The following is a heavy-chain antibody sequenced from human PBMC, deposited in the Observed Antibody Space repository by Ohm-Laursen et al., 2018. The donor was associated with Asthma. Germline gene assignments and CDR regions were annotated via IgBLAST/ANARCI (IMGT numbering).Heavy chain of an antibody. D-gene: IGHD6-19*01. V-gene: IGHV1-18*04. CDR2: ISAYNGNT. J-gene: IGHJ4*02. CDR3: ARDRGSSGWYEFDY. CDR1: GYTFTSYG. Sequence: ASVKVSCKASGYTFTSYGISWVRQAPGQGLEWMGWISAYNGNTNYAQKFQGRVTITADESTSTAYMELSSLRSEDTAVYYCARDRGSSGWYEFDYWGQGTLVTVSS.